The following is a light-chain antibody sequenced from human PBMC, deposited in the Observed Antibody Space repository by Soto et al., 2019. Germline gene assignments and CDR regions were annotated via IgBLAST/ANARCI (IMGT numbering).Light chain of an antibody. V-gene: IGKV2-28*01. CDR1: QSLLHSNGYNY. Sequence: DSVMTQSPLSLPVTPGEPASISCRSSQSLLHSNGYNYLDWYLQKPGQSPQLLIYLGSNRAAGVPDRFSGSGSGTDFTLKISRVEAEDVGVYYGMQALQTPFTFGPGTKVDIK. J-gene: IGKJ3*01. CDR2: LGS. CDR3: MQALQTPFT.